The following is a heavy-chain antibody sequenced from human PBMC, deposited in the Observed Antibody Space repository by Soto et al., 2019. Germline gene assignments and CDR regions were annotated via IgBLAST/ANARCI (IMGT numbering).Heavy chain of an antibody. CDR2: ISYDGSNK. CDR3: ARDRTYYDILTGVSNWFDP. D-gene: IGHD3-9*01. Sequence: GGSLRLSCAASGFTFSSYAMHWVRQAPGKGLEWVAVISYDGSNKYYADSVKGRFTISRDNSKNTLYLQMNSLRAEDTAVYYCARDRTYYDILTGVSNWFDPWGQGTMVTVS. V-gene: IGHV3-30-3*01. CDR1: GFTFSSYA. J-gene: IGHJ5*01.